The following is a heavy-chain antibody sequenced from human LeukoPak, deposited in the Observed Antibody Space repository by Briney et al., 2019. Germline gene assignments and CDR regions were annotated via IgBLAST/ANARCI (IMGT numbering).Heavy chain of an antibody. D-gene: IGHD6-19*01. J-gene: IGHJ4*02. CDR3: AKDRQPNSSGWYLFDY. CDR1: GFTFDDYA. Sequence: GRSLRLSCAASGFTFDDYAMHWVRQAPGKGLEWVSGISWNSGSIGYADSVKGRFTISRDNAKNSLYLQMNSLRAEDTALYYCAKDRQPNSSGWYLFDYWGQGTLVTVSS. CDR2: ISWNSGSI. V-gene: IGHV3-9*01.